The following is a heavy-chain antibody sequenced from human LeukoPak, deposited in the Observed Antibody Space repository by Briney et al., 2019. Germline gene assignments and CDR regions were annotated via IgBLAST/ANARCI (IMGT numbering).Heavy chain of an antibody. CDR3: ARGKASSRGYYYYYMDV. J-gene: IGHJ6*03. CDR1: GYTVTSYG. V-gene: IGHV1-18*01. Sequence: VASVKVSYKASGYTVTSYGISWVRQAPGQGLEWMGWISAYNGNTNYAQKLQGRATMTTDTSTSTAYMELRSLRSDDTAVYYCARGKASSRGYYYYYMDVWGRGTTVTVSS. CDR2: ISAYNGNT.